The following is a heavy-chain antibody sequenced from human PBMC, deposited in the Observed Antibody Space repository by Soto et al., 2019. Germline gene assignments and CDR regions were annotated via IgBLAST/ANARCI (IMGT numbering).Heavy chain of an antibody. J-gene: IGHJ4*02. CDR3: ARDEPNTVTPLDY. V-gene: IGHV4-34*01. D-gene: IGHD4-17*01. Sequence: SETLSLTCAVYGGSFSGYYWIWIRQPPGKGLEWIGEINHSGSTNYNPSLKSRVTISVDTSKNQFSLKLSSVTAADTAVYYCARDEPNTVTPLDYWGQGTLVTVSS. CDR1: GGSFSGYY. CDR2: INHSGST.